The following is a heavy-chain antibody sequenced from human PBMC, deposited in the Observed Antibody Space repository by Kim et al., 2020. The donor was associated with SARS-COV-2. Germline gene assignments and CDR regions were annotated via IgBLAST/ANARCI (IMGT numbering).Heavy chain of an antibody. CDR2: ISYTGTA. Sequence: SETLSLTCTVSGGSISSTNSWWSWIRQHPGKGLEWIGYISYTGTAYYNTSLKSRLIMSVDTSNNQFSLKLNSVTAADTAMYYCAKDHTSGSWYGLDYWGQGILVTVSS. D-gene: IGHD6-13*01. CDR1: GGSISSTNSW. V-gene: IGHV4-31*03. CDR3: AKDHTSGSWYGLDY. J-gene: IGHJ4*02.